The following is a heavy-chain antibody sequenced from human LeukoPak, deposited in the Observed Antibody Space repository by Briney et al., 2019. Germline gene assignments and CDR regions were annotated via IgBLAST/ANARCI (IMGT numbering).Heavy chain of an antibody. CDR3: VKDRGQQLAAD. CDR1: GFTFSSYA. Sequence: PGGSLRLSCAASGFTFSSYAMHWVRQAPGKGLEYVSAISSNGGSTYYADSVKGRFTISRDNSKNTLYLQMSSLRAEDTAVYYCVKDRGQQLAADWGQGTLVTVSS. J-gene: IGHJ4*02. D-gene: IGHD6-13*01. CDR2: ISSNGGST. V-gene: IGHV3-64D*06.